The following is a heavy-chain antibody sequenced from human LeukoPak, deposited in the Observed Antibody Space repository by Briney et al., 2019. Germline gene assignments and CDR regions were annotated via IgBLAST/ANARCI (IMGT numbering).Heavy chain of an antibody. CDR1: GFTVSSNY. Sequence: PWGSLRLSCAASGFTVSSNYMSWVRQAPGKGLEWVSIIYSGGSTYYADSVKGRFTISRDNSKNTLYLQMNSLRAEDTAVYYCARDLLGFFDYWGQGTLVTVSS. J-gene: IGHJ4*02. CDR3: ARDLLGFFDY. CDR2: IYSGGST. V-gene: IGHV3-53*01.